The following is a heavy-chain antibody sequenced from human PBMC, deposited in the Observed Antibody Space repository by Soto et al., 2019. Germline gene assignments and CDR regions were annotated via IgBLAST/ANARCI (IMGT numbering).Heavy chain of an antibody. D-gene: IGHD4-17*01. CDR3: ARARPTSCPAYGLDI. CDR2: IGSTGSVT. V-gene: IGHV3-48*04. J-gene: IGHJ3*02. Sequence: EAQLVESGGGFVQPGGSLRLSCAVSGFTFSGYSFNWVRQAPGRGLEWVSFIGSTGSVTHYADSVMGRFTISRDNARNSLYLQMDSLRADDTAVYRCARARPTSCPAYGLDIWGQGTVVTVSS. CDR1: GFTFSGYS.